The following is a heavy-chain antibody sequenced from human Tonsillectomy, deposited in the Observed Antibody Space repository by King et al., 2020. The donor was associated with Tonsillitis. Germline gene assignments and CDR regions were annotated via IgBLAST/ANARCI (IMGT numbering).Heavy chain of an antibody. Sequence: VQLVESGGGLVQPGGSLRLSCAASGFNVSTNYMTWVRQAPGKGLEWVSLFYTSGSTSYADSVKGRFTISRDTSKNTLYLQMNSLRAEDTAVYYCARAIIPVAGLYYFDYWGQGTLVTVSS. V-gene: IGHV3-66*01. CDR1: GFNVSTNY. J-gene: IGHJ4*02. CDR3: ARAIIPVAGLYYFDY. CDR2: FYTSGST. D-gene: IGHD6-19*01.